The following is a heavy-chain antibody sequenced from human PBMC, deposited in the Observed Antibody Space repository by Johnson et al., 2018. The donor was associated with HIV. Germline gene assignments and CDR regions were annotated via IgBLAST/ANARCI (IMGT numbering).Heavy chain of an antibody. CDR1: GFSFSGYW. Sequence: VQLVESGGGLIQPGGSLRLSCAASGFSFSGYWMSWVRQAPGKGLEWVANIKQDGSQKYYVDSVKGRFTISRDNAKNSVYLQMNSLRAEDTAVYYCARGSRYTFDNDDVHLLHAFDIWGQGTKVTVSS. CDR2: IKQDGSQK. CDR3: ARGSRYTFDNDDVHLLHAFDI. V-gene: IGHV3-7*02. J-gene: IGHJ3*02. D-gene: IGHD3-16*01.